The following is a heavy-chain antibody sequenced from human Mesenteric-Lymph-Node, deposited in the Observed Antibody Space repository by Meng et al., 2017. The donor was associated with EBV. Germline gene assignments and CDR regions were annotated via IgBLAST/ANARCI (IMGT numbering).Heavy chain of an antibody. CDR3: VSYDYGNYVSFDS. Sequence: QLPLQGAGPGLAEPSETVSLTCTVSGASISSGSYYWGWIRQPPGKGLEWIGSIYYRGSTYYNPSLRSRVTISVDTSKNHFSLKLSSVTAADTAMYYCVSYDYGNYVSFDSWGQGILVTVSS. D-gene: IGHD4-11*01. V-gene: IGHV4-39*01. J-gene: IGHJ4*02. CDR2: IYYRGST. CDR1: GASISSGSYY.